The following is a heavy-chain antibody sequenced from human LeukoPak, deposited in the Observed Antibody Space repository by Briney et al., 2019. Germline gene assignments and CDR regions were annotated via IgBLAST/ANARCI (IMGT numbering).Heavy chain of an antibody. CDR3: ARDLVTVTKGFDI. J-gene: IGHJ3*02. Sequence: SETLSLTCAVSDDSFSSHYWTWIRQPPGKGLEWIGYISYIGTTNYNPSLKSRVTISIDTSKNQFSLKLTSVTAADTAVYYCARDLVTVTKGFDIWGQGTMVSVSS. CDR2: ISYIGTT. CDR1: DDSFSSHY. D-gene: IGHD4-17*01. V-gene: IGHV4-59*11.